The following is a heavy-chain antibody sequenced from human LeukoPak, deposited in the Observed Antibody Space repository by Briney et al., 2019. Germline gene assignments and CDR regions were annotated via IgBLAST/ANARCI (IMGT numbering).Heavy chain of an antibody. CDR2: IYYSGST. Sequence: SETLSLTCTVSGRSISSGGDYWSWIRQPPGKGLEWIGYIYYSGSTNYNPSLKSRVTISVDTSKNQFSLKLSSVTAADTAVYYCARLDYCGSGSYYNYWGQGTLVTVSS. D-gene: IGHD3-10*01. CDR1: GRSISSGGDY. V-gene: IGHV4-61*08. CDR3: ARLDYCGSGSYYNY. J-gene: IGHJ4*02.